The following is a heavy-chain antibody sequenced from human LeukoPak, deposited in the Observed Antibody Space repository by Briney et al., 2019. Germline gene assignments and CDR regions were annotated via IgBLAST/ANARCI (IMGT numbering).Heavy chain of an antibody. CDR3: AKDLVKGSIRDAFDI. V-gene: IGHV3-30*18. Sequence: GGSLRLSCAASGFTFSSYSMNWVRQAPGKGLEWVAVISYDGSNKYYADSVKGRFTISRDNSKNTLYLQMNSLRAEDTAVYYCAKDLVKGSIRDAFDIWGQGTMVTVSS. D-gene: IGHD3-10*01. J-gene: IGHJ3*02. CDR1: GFTFSSYS. CDR2: ISYDGSNK.